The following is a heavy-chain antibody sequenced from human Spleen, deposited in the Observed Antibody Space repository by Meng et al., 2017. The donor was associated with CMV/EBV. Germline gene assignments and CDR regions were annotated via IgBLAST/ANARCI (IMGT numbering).Heavy chain of an antibody. V-gene: IGHV3-53*01. CDR2: IYSGGST. Sequence: FAASGFTVSRNYCSWVRQPPGTGLGWVSVIYSGGSTYYADSVKGRFTISRDNSKNTLYLQMNSMRAEDTAVYYCARDHREVGAAFDPWGQGTLVTVSS. D-gene: IGHD2-15*01. CDR3: ARDHREVGAAFDP. CDR1: GFTVSRNY. J-gene: IGHJ5*02.